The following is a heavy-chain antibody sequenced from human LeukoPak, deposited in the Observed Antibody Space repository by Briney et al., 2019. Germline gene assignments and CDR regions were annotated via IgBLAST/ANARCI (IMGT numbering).Heavy chain of an antibody. CDR2: IYHSGST. Sequence: SETLSLTCAVSGYSISSGYYWGWIRQPPGKGLEWIGSIYHSGSTYYNPSLKSRVTISVDTSKNQFPLKLSSVTAADTAVYYCARRIFGVVIILSSMGAFDIWGQGTMVTVSS. V-gene: IGHV4-38-2*01. CDR1: GYSISSGYY. J-gene: IGHJ3*02. CDR3: ARRIFGVVIILSSMGAFDI. D-gene: IGHD3-3*01.